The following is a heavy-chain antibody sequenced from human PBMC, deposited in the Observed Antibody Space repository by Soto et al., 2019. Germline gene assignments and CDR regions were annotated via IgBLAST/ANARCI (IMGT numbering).Heavy chain of an antibody. V-gene: IGHV5-51*01. Sequence: PGESLKISCKGSGYSFTSYWIGWVRQMPGKGLEWMGIIYPGDSDTRYSPSFQGQVTISADKSISTAYLQWSSLKASDTAMYYCARSLGRGDSYGYSTYGMDVWGQGTTVTVAS. CDR1: GYSFTSYW. J-gene: IGHJ6*02. CDR2: IYPGDSDT. D-gene: IGHD5-18*01. CDR3: ARSLGRGDSYGYSTYGMDV.